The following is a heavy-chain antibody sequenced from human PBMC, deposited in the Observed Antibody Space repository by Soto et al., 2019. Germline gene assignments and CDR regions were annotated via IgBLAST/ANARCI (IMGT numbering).Heavy chain of an antibody. Sequence: EVQLVESGGGLVQPGGSLRLSCSASGFAFSTYALHWVRQAPGKGLEYVSGISSDGGSTLYADSVNGRFTISRDNARNTLYLQMSSLRPEDTAEYHCVKDQGRWLQQNNYVDPWGQGTLVTVSS. D-gene: IGHD5-12*01. CDR3: VKDQGRWLQQNNYVDP. CDR2: ISSDGGST. V-gene: IGHV3-64D*08. J-gene: IGHJ5*02. CDR1: GFAFSTYA.